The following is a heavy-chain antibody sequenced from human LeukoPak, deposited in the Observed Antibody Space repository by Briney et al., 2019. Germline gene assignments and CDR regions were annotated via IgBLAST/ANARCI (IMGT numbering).Heavy chain of an antibody. CDR1: GFTFSSYA. V-gene: IGHV3-23*01. D-gene: IGHD3-3*01. CDR3: ATNYYDFWSGYKD. Sequence: GGSLRLSCAASGFTFSSYAMSWVRQAPGKGLEWVSAISGSGGSTYYADSVKGRFTISGDNSKNTLYLQMNSLRAEDTAVYYCATNYYDFWSGYKDWGQGTLVTVSS. CDR2: ISGSGGST. J-gene: IGHJ4*02.